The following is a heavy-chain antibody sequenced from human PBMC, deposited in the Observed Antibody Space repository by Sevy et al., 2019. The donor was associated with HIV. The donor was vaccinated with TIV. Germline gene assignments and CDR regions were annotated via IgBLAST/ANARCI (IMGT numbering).Heavy chain of an antibody. Sequence: GGSLRLSCAASAFTFSSYAMHWVRQAPGKGLEWVAVISYDGNDKDYADSVKGRFTISRDNSKNTLYLQMNSLRIEDTAVYYCARAQGVLLWFGEFPLWGPGTLVTDSS. J-gene: IGHJ4*02. CDR3: ARAQGVLLWFGEFPL. CDR2: ISYDGNDK. CDR1: AFTFSSYA. D-gene: IGHD3-10*01. V-gene: IGHV3-30*04.